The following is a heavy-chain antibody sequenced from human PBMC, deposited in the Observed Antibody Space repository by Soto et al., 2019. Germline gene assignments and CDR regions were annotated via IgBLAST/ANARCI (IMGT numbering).Heavy chain of an antibody. V-gene: IGHV3-33*01. CDR2: IWYDGSNK. J-gene: IGHJ3*02. CDR1: GFTFSSYG. Sequence: GGSLRLSCAASGFTFSSYGMHWVRQAPGKGLEWVAVIWYDGSNKYYADSVKDRFTISRDNSKKTLYLQMNSLRAEDTAVYYCVLLWFGESQPLDAFDIWGQGTMVTVSS. D-gene: IGHD3-10*01. CDR3: VLLWFGESQPLDAFDI.